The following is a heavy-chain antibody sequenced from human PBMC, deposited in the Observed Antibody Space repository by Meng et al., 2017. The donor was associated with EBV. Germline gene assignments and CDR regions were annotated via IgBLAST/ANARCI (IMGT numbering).Heavy chain of an antibody. CDR1: EFPFTSPW. CDR2: IRSQVDGKTA. J-gene: IGHJ4*02. V-gene: IGHV3-15*01. D-gene: IGHD3-10*01. Sequence: VLLVESGGGLLNPSESRNTSVDASEFPFTSPWKNWVRLDPVKELEWVGSIRSQVDGKTADYSAPVKGKFTISRNDSKPTLYLQMNSLKIEDSAFYYCTTDEGGSRFWGQGTLVTVSS. CDR3: TTDEGGSRF.